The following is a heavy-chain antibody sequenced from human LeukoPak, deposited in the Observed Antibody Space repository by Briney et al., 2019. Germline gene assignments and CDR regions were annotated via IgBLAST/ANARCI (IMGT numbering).Heavy chain of an antibody. CDR1: GFTFSSYA. J-gene: IGHJ5*02. Sequence: PGGSLRLSCAASGFTFSSYAMSWVRQAPGQGLEWVSSISSSGGSTYYVDSVKGRFTISRDNSKNTLYLQMNSLRAEDTAVYYCAKDLSSFGDSSGYYYPYNWFDPWGQGTLVTVSS. CDR2: ISSSGGST. CDR3: AKDLSSFGDSSGYYYPYNWFDP. V-gene: IGHV3-23*01. D-gene: IGHD3-22*01.